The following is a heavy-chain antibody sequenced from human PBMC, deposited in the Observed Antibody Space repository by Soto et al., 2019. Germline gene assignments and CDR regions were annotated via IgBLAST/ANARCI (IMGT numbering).Heavy chain of an antibody. V-gene: IGHV4-38-2*02. Sequence: SETLSLTCAVSGYSISSGYYWGWIRQPPGKGLEWTGSIYHSGSTYYNPSLKSRVTISVDTSKNQFSLKLSSVTAADTAVYYCARDKYLVHGGNSKGVDYWGQGTLVTVYS. J-gene: IGHJ4*02. CDR1: GYSISSGYY. CDR2: IYHSGST. CDR3: ARDKYLVHGGNSKGVDY. D-gene: IGHD2-21*02.